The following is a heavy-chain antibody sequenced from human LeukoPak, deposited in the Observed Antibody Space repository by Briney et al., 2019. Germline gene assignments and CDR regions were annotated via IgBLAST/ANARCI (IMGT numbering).Heavy chain of an antibody. D-gene: IGHD2-2*01. Sequence: QPGGTLRLSCAASGFTFSSYGMHWVRQAPGKGLEWVAFIRYDGSNKYYADSVKGRFTISRDNSKNTLYLQMNSLRAEDTAVYYCAKDIVVVPAAVSYFDYWGQGTLVTVSS. CDR3: AKDIVVVPAAVSYFDY. CDR2: IRYDGSNK. CDR1: GFTFSSYG. V-gene: IGHV3-30*02. J-gene: IGHJ4*02.